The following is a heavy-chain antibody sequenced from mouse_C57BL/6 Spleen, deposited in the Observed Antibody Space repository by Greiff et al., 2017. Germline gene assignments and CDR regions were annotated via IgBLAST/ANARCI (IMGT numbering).Heavy chain of an antibody. Sequence: QVQLKESGPGLVAPSQSLSITCTVSGFSLTSYGVSWVRQPPGKGLEWLGVIWGEGSTNYHSALISSLSIIKDNSKSQVFLKLHSLPTDDTATYYCASPYYYGSRHWYFDVWGTGTTVTVSS. CDR1: GFSLTSYG. V-gene: IGHV2-3*01. D-gene: IGHD1-1*01. J-gene: IGHJ1*03. CDR2: IWGEGST. CDR3: ASPYYYGSRHWYFDV.